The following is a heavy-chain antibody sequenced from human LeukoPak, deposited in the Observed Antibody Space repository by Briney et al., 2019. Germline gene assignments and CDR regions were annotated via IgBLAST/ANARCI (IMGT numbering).Heavy chain of an antibody. CDR3: AIDYCRSYGMDV. Sequence: SVKVSCKASGGTFSSYAISWVRQAPGQGLEWMGGIIPIFGTANYAQKFQGRVTITADESTSTAYMELSSLRSEDTAVYYCAIDYCRSYGMDVWGQGTTVTVSS. J-gene: IGHJ6*02. CDR2: IIPIFGTA. V-gene: IGHV1-69*01. CDR1: GGTFSSYA. D-gene: IGHD1-26*01.